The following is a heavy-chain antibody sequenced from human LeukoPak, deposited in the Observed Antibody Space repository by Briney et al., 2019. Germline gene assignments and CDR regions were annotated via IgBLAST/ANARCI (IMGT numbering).Heavy chain of an antibody. J-gene: IGHJ4*02. CDR1: GFTFSSYS. CDR3: ARNVDY. V-gene: IGHV3-21*04. Sequence: GGSVRLSCAASGFTFSSYSMNWVRQAPGKGLEWVSSISSSGSYIYYADSVKGRFTISRDNSKNTLYLQMNSLRAEDTAVYYCARNVDYWGQGTLVTVSS. CDR2: ISSSGSYI.